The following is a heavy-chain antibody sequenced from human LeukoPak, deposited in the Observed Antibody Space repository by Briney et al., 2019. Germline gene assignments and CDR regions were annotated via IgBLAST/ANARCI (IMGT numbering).Heavy chain of an antibody. CDR2: ISSSSSTI. D-gene: IGHD6-19*01. J-gene: IGHJ4*02. CDR3: ARGLNMAVAEY. V-gene: IGHV3-48*04. CDR1: GFTFSSYS. Sequence: GSPRLSCAASGFTFSSYSMNWVRQAPGKGLEWVSYISSSSSTIYYADSVKGRFTISRDNAKNTLYLQMNSLRAEDTAVYYCARGLNMAVAEYWGQGTLVTVSS.